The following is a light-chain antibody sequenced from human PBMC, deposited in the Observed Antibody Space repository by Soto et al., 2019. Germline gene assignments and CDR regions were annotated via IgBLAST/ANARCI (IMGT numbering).Light chain of an antibody. V-gene: IGKV1-33*01. CDR2: DAS. J-gene: IGKJ1*01. CDR1: QDINNY. Sequence: DLQMTQSPSSLSASVGDRVTITCQASQDINNYLNWYQQKPGKAPKLLIYDASNLETGVPSRFSGSGSGTDFTFTISSLQPEDIATYYCQQYDNLPPTWTFGQGTKVEIE. CDR3: QQYDNLPPTWT.